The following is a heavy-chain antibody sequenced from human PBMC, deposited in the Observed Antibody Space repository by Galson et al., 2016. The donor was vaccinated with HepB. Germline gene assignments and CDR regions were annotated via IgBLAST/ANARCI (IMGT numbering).Heavy chain of an antibody. D-gene: IGHD3-10*01. CDR2: ISWDGGDT. Sequence: SLRLSCAASGFSFESYTMHLVRQTPDKGLEWVALISWDGGDTDSADAFKGRFTISRDNSKNSLYLQMNSLRTEDTALYYCARGTFDYCAYWGQGTLVTVSS. CDR3: ARGTFDYCAY. V-gene: IGHV3-43*01. J-gene: IGHJ4*02. CDR1: GFSFESYT.